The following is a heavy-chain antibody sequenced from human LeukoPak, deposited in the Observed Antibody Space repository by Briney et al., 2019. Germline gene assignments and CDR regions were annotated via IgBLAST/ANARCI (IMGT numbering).Heavy chain of an antibody. Sequence: GASVKVSCKASGYTFTRYYIHWVRQAPGQGLEWMGIINPSGGYTSYAQKFQDRVTMTRDTSTSTVYMELSSLRSEDTAVYYCARDLVVVPAAAVNYFDYWGQGTLVTVSS. CDR3: ARDLVVVPAAAVNYFDY. D-gene: IGHD2-2*01. V-gene: IGHV1-46*01. CDR1: GYTFTRYY. CDR2: INPSGGYT. J-gene: IGHJ4*02.